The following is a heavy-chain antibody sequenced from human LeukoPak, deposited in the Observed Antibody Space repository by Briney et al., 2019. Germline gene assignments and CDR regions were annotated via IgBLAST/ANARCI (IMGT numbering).Heavy chain of an antibody. D-gene: IGHD2-21*02. CDR1: GGSMSSSGKY. Sequence: PSETLSLICTVSGGSMSSSGKYWGWLRQSQVKGLEWIGSIYYSGSTYYNPSVKSSVTISVDRTKNQLYLELTSGNAADTAIYYCPRNMTATSRLDVFDIWGPGTMVTVS. V-gene: IGHV4-39*01. J-gene: IGHJ3*02. CDR2: IYYSGST. CDR3: PRNMTATSRLDVFDI.